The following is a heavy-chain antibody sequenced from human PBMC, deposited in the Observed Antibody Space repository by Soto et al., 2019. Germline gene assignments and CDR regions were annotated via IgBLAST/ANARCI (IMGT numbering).Heavy chain of an antibody. J-gene: IGHJ6*02. CDR2: LSYDGNIR. CDR1: GFTFNTYA. D-gene: IGHD6-13*01. CDR3: ARAGSSSWDMDV. V-gene: IGHV3-30-3*01. Sequence: GGSLRLSCAASGFTFNTYAMHWVRQAPGKGLEWVAVLSYDGNIRYYAASVKGRFTISRDNSKNTVYLQMNSLRTEDTALYYCARAGSSSWDMDVWGQGTTVTVSS.